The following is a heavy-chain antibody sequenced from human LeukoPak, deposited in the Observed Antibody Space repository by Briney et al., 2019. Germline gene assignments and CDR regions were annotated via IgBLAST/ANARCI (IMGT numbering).Heavy chain of an antibody. D-gene: IGHD5-18*01. J-gene: IGHJ4*02. CDR2: IYYSGST. V-gene: IGHV4-39*01. CDR3: ARAVRYSYGHIDY. CDR1: GGSISSSSYY. Sequence: SETLSLTCTVSGGSISSSSYYWGWIRQPPGKGLEWIGSIYYSGSTYYNPSLKSRVTISVDTSKNQFSLKLSSVTAADTAVYYCARAVRYSYGHIDYWGQGTLVTVSS.